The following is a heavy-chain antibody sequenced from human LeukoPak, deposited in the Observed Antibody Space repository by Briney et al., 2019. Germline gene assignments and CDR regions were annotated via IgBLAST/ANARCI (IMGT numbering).Heavy chain of an antibody. Sequence: PGGSLRLSCAASGFTVSSNYMSWVRQAPGKGLEWVSVIYSGGSTYYADSVKGRFTISRDNSKNTLYLQMNSLRAEGTAVYYCANLYGDYYYGMDVWGQGTTVTVSS. CDR3: ANLYGDYYYGMDV. V-gene: IGHV3-53*01. D-gene: IGHD4/OR15-4a*01. CDR2: IYSGGST. CDR1: GFTVSSNY. J-gene: IGHJ6*02.